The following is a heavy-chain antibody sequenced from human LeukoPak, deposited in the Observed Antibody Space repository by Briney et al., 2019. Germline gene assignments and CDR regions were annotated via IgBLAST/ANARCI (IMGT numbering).Heavy chain of an antibody. CDR3: ARDTVEWAGFDY. Sequence: PSETLSLTCTVSGGSISSGDYYWSWIRQPPGKGLEWIGYIYYSGSTYYNPSLKSRVTISVDTSKHPFSLKLSSVTAADTAVYYCARDTVEWAGFDYWGQGTLVTVSS. CDR1: GGSISSGDYY. D-gene: IGHD1-26*01. CDR2: IYYSGST. J-gene: IGHJ4*02. V-gene: IGHV4-30-4*01.